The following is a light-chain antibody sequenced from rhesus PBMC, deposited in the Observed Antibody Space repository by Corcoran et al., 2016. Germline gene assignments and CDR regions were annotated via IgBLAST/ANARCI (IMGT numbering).Light chain of an antibody. CDR3: QQHHTYPYT. J-gene: IGKJ2*01. CDR1: QGIDTY. CDR2: AAS. V-gene: IGKV1-25*01. Sequence: DIQMTQSPSSLSASVGDRVTITCRASQGIDTYLVWYQQKPGKAPNLLIYAASNLTSGVPPRSSGSRSGTDFTLTITNLQPEDYGNYYCQQHHTYPYTFGQGTKVDVK.